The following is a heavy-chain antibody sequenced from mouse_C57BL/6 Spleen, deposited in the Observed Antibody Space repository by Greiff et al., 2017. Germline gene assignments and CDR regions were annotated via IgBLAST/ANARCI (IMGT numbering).Heavy chain of an antibody. D-gene: IGHD1-1*01. CDR2: INPSSGYT. Sequence: QVQLQQPGAELVMPGASVKLSCKASGYTFTSYWMHWVKQRPGQGLEWIGYINPSSGYTKYNQKFKDKATLTADKSSSTAYMQLSSLTYEDSAVYYCARDTTVVEDAMDYWGQGTSGTVSS. CDR1: GYTFTSYW. J-gene: IGHJ4*01. CDR3: ARDTTVVEDAMDY. V-gene: IGHV1-7*01.